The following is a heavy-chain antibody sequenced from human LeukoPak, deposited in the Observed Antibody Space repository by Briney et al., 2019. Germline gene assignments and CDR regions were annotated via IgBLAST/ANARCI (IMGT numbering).Heavy chain of an antibody. CDR2: IYYSGST. Sequence: GSLRLSCAASGFTFSDHYMSWIRQAPGKGLEWIGSIYYSGSTYYNPSLKSRVTISVDTSKNQFSLKLSSVTAADTAVYYCARHRRMVRGVTPHYYYMDVWGKGTTVTISS. J-gene: IGHJ6*03. CDR1: GFTFSDHY. V-gene: IGHV4-38-2*01. CDR3: ARHRRMVRGVTPHYYYMDV. D-gene: IGHD3-10*01.